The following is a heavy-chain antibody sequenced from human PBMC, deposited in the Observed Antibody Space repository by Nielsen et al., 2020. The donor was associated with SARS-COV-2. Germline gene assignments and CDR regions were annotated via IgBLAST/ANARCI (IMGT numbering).Heavy chain of an antibody. CDR2: ISYDGSNK. Sequence: GGSLRLSCAASGFAFSSYAMHWVRQAPGKGLEWVAVISYDGSNKYFADSVKGRFTISRDNSKNTLYLQMNSLRPEDTAVYYCARVGSTCSSSRCYSYYGMDVWGQGTTVTVSS. CDR3: ARVGSTCSSSRCYSYYGMDV. CDR1: GFAFSSYA. J-gene: IGHJ6*02. V-gene: IGHV3-30*04. D-gene: IGHD2-2*01.